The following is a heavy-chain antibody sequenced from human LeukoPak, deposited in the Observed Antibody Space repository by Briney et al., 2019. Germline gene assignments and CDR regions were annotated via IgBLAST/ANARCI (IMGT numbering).Heavy chain of an antibody. CDR3: ARDAQRGFDYSNSLEY. J-gene: IGHJ4*02. CDR2: IWSDGTEK. V-gene: IGHV3-33*08. D-gene: IGHD4-11*01. Sequence: GGSLRLSCTASGFTYNHYGMHWVRQAPGKGLEWVAVIWSDGTEKYYADAVKGRFIVSRDDSSNTLYLQMNSLRGEDTAVHYCARDAQRGFDYSNSLEYWGQGTLVTVSS. CDR1: GFTYNHYG.